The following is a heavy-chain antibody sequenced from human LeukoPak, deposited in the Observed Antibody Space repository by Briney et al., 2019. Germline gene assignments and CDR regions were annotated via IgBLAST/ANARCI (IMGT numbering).Heavy chain of an antibody. Sequence: PSETLSLTCTVSGGSISNYYWGWIRQPPGKGLEWIGSIFYSGSTYYNPSLKSRVTIYVDTSKNQFSLKLSSVTAADTAVFYCARLRAKHYDILTGYFGIYYFDYWGQGTLVTVSS. CDR1: GGSISNYY. CDR3: ARLRAKHYDILTGYFGIYYFDY. V-gene: IGHV4-39*01. CDR2: IFYSGST. D-gene: IGHD3-9*01. J-gene: IGHJ4*02.